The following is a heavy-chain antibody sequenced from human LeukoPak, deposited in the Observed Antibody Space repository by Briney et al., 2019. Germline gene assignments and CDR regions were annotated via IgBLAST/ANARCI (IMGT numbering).Heavy chain of an antibody. D-gene: IGHD4-4*01. V-gene: IGHV5-51*01. CDR2: IYPGDSDT. Sequence: GESLKISCKGSGYRFTSYWIGWVRPMPGKGLEWMGIIYPGDSDTRYSPSFQGQVTISADKSISTAYLQWSSLKASDTAMYYCARQTTVTYSCFDYWGQGTLVTVSS. CDR3: ARQTTVTYSCFDY. CDR1: GYRFTSYW. J-gene: IGHJ4*02.